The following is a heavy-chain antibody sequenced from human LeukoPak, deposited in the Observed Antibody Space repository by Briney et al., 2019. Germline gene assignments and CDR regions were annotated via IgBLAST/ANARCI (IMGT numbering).Heavy chain of an antibody. D-gene: IGHD3-10*01. V-gene: IGHV3-21*01. CDR3: ARVSSGSPIGTVDY. J-gene: IGHJ4*02. Sequence: PGGSLRLSCAASGFTFSSYSMNWVRQAPGKGLEWVSSISSSSSYIYYADSVKGRFTISRDNAKSSLYLQMNSLRAEDTAVYYRARVSSGSPIGTVDYWGQGTLVTVSS. CDR2: ISSSSSYI. CDR1: GFTFSSYS.